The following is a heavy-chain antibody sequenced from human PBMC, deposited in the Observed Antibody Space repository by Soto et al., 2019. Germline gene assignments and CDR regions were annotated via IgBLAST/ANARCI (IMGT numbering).Heavy chain of an antibody. CDR2: IVPMYGIA. Sequence: QVQLVQSGAEVKKPGSSVKVSCKASGDTFSRSSIHWVRQAPGQGLEWMGRIVPMYGIADYAQKFQDRLTITADKSTTTAYMDLSSLGSEDTAVYYCARALHDFGDDIGDWFNPWGQGTRLTVSS. J-gene: IGHJ5*02. V-gene: IGHV1-69*02. CDR1: GDTFSRSS. CDR3: ARALHDFGDDIGDWFNP. D-gene: IGHD4-17*01.